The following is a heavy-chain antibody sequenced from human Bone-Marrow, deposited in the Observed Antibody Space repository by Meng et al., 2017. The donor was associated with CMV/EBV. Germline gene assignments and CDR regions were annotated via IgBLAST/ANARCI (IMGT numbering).Heavy chain of an antibody. J-gene: IGHJ6*02. CDR1: GFTFSDYY. CDR3: ARDGGAYGGKGYYYYYGMDV. Sequence: LTCAASGFTFSDYYMSWIRQAPGKGLEWVSYISSSGSTIYYADSVKGRFTISRDNAKNSLYLQMNSLRAEDTAVYYCARDGGAYGGKGYYYYYGMDVWGQGTTVTVSS. CDR2: ISSSGSTI. D-gene: IGHD4-23*01. V-gene: IGHV3-11*01.